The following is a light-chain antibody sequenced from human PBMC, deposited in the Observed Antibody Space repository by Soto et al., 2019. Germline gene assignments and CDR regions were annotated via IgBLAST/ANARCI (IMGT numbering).Light chain of an antibody. CDR3: CADAGRSTYV. CDR2: EVS. Sequence: QSALTQPASVSGSPGQSITISCTRTSSDVGSYNFVSWYHQHPGEVPKVMIYEVSKRPSGVSDRFSGSKSGNTASLTISGLQAEDEADYYCCADAGRSTYVFGTGTKLTVL. J-gene: IGLJ1*01. V-gene: IGLV2-23*02. CDR1: SSDVGSYNF.